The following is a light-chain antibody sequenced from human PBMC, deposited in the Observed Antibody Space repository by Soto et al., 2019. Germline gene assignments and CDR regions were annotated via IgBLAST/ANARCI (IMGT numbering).Light chain of an antibody. CDR3: QQYNSYSWT. J-gene: IGKJ1*01. CDR1: QSFSNW. CDR2: KAS. V-gene: IGKV1-5*03. Sequence: DIPMTQSPSTLSASVGDTVTITCRASQSFSNWLAWYQQKPGKAPKLLIYKASTLESEVPSRFSGSGSGTEFTLTISSLQPDDFATYYCQQYNSYSWTFGQGTKVEIK.